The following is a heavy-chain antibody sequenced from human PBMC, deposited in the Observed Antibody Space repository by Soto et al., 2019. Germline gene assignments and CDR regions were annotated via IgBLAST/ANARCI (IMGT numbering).Heavy chain of an antibody. V-gene: IGHV3-33*01. Sequence: LGGSLRLSCAASGFTFSSYGMHWVRQAPGKGLEWVAVIWYDGGNKYYADSVKGRFTISRDNSKNTLYLQMNSLRAEDTAVYYCARDPGYYYDSSGYYPDAFDIWGQGTMVTVSS. D-gene: IGHD3-22*01. CDR1: GFTFSSYG. J-gene: IGHJ3*02. CDR3: ARDPGYYYDSSGYYPDAFDI. CDR2: IWYDGGNK.